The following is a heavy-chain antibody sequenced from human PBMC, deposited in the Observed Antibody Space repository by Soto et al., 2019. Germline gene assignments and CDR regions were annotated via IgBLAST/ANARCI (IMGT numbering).Heavy chain of an antibody. CDR2: ISGYNGLT. D-gene: IGHD3-10*01. CDR1: GYTFSNYG. J-gene: IGHJ4*02. CDR3: ARDEGIRGFDS. Sequence: QVQLVQSGDEVKKSGASVKVSCKASGYTFSNYGISWVLQAPGQGLEWMGWISGYNGLTAYAQSVQGRVTMTIDTPTRTAFMELTSLRSNDTAVYYCARDEGIRGFDSWGPGTLVTVSS. V-gene: IGHV1-18*04.